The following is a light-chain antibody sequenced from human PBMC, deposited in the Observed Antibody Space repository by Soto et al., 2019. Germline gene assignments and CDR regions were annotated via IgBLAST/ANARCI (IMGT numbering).Light chain of an antibody. Sequence: DSVMTQSPDSLAVSLGERATINCKSSQSVLSNSNNKNSIAWYQQKPGQPPRLLIYWASTRESGIPDRFSGSGSGTDFTLTISSLQAEDVAVYHCEQHHSHPLPFAQVTRL. CDR1: QSVLSNSNNKNS. CDR3: EQHHSHPLP. V-gene: IGKV4-1*01. CDR2: WAS. J-gene: IGKJ5*01.